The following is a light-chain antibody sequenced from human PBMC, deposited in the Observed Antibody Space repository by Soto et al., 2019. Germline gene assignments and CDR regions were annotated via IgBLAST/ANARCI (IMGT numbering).Light chain of an antibody. CDR2: DAS. V-gene: IGKV1-5*01. Sequence: DIQMTKSPSTLSASVGDRVTITCRASQSISNWLAWYQQKPGKAPKLLIYDASSLESGVPSRFSGSGSGTEFTLTISSLQRDDVATYYCQNYNSAPWPFGQGTKVAIK. J-gene: IGKJ1*01. CDR3: QNYNSAPWP. CDR1: QSISNW.